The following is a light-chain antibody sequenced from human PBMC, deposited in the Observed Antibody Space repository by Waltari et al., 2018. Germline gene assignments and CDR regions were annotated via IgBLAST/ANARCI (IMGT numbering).Light chain of an antibody. CDR1: QSVSSSY. J-gene: IGKJ1*01. V-gene: IGKV3-20*01. CDR2: GAS. CDR3: QQYGSSPGGT. Sequence: EIVLTQSPGTLSLSPGERATLSCRASQSVSSSYLAWYQQKPGQAPRPLIYGASSRATGIPDRFSGSGSGTDFTLTISRLEPEDFAVYYCQQYGSSPGGTFGQGTKVEIK.